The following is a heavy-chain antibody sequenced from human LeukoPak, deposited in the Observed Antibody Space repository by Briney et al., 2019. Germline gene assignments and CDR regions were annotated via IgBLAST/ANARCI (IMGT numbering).Heavy chain of an antibody. CDR1: GFTFSSYA. D-gene: IGHD6-13*01. V-gene: IGHV3-23*01. CDR3: AERPSGQLYGSDY. CDR2: ISGSGGST. Sequence: GGSLRLSCAASGFTFSSYAMSWVRQAPGKGLEWVSAISGSGGSTYYADSVKGRFTISRDNSKNTLYLQMNSLRAEDTAVYYCAERPSGQLYGSDYWGQGTLVTASS. J-gene: IGHJ4*02.